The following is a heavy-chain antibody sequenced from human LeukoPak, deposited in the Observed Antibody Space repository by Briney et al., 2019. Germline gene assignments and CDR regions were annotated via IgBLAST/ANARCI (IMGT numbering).Heavy chain of an antibody. Sequence: SETLSLTCTVSDGSISSYYWSWVRQPPGKGLEWIGYIYYSGSTNYNPSLKSRVTISVDTSKNQFSLKLSSVTAADTAVYYCASPRSSGLIDYWGQGTLVTVSS. CDR2: IYYSGST. D-gene: IGHD3-22*01. V-gene: IGHV4-59*01. J-gene: IGHJ4*02. CDR3: ASPRSSGLIDY. CDR1: DGSISSYY.